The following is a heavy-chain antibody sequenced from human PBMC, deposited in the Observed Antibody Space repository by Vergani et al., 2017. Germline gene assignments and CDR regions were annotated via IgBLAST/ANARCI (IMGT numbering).Heavy chain of an antibody. Sequence: EVQLVESGGGLVKPGGSLSLSYAASGFTFSSYSINWVRQAPGKGLEWVSSISSSSSYIYYADSVKGRFTISRDNAKNSLYLQMNSLRAEDTAVYYCASLNADSSGYFDYWGQGTLVTVSS. D-gene: IGHD3-22*01. V-gene: IGHV3-21*01. J-gene: IGHJ4*02. CDR3: ASLNADSSGYFDY. CDR2: ISSSSSYI. CDR1: GFTFSSYS.